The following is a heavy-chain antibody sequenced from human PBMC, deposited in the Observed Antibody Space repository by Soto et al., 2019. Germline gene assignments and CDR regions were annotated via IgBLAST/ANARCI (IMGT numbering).Heavy chain of an antibody. CDR1: GGSFMSQA. CDR3: ARGSYDSYAGFFGMDV. D-gene: IGHD3-10*01. CDR2: IIPFSGTV. V-gene: IGHV1-69*13. Sequence: SVKVSCKTSGGSFMSQAISWVRQAPGQGPEWMGGIIPFSGTVTYTQRFQGSLTLTADEPTKTAYMELSSLRSEATAVYYCARGSYDSYAGFFGMDVWGQGTKVTVSS. J-gene: IGHJ6*02.